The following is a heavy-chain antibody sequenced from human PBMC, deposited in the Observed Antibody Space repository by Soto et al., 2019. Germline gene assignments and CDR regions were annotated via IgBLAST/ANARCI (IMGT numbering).Heavy chain of an antibody. J-gene: IGHJ4*02. D-gene: IGHD3-3*01. CDR2: IYYSGST. Sequence: SETLSLTCTVSGGFIISSGYCWGWIRQPPGKGLEWIGSIYYSGSTYYNPSLKSRVTISVDTSKNQFSLKLSSVTAADTAVYYCARRSYDFWSGQHDYWGQGTLVT. CDR1: GGFIISSGYC. CDR3: ARRSYDFWSGQHDY. V-gene: IGHV4-39*01.